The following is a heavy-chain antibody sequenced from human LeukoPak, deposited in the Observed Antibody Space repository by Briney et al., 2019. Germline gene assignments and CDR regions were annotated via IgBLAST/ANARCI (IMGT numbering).Heavy chain of an antibody. CDR3: ARFGPLGYCSGGSCYSAAFDI. V-gene: IGHV5-51*01. CDR1: GYSFTSYW. J-gene: IGHJ3*02. CDR2: IYPGDSDT. D-gene: IGHD2-15*01. Sequence: GESLKISCKGSGYSFTSYWIGWVRPMPGKGLEWMGIIYPGDSDTRYSPSFQGQVTISADKSISTAYLQWSSLKAPDTAMYYCARFGPLGYCSGGSCYSAAFDIWGQGTMVTVSS.